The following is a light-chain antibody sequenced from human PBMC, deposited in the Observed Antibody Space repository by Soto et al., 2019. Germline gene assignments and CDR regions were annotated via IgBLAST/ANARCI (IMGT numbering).Light chain of an antibody. Sequence: QSALAQPASVSGSPGQSIIISCTGTTSDVGSSNYVSWYQLHPGKAPKLMIFEVRNRPSGVSNRFSGSKSDNTASLTISGLQPEDEAEYYCSSFASSDSDTAYVFGTGTKLTVL. J-gene: IGLJ1*01. CDR2: EVR. V-gene: IGLV2-14*01. CDR3: SSFASSDSDTAYV. CDR1: TSDVGSSNY.